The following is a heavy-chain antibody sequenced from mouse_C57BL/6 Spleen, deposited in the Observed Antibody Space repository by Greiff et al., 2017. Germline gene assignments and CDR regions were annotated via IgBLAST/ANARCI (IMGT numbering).Heavy chain of an antibody. V-gene: IGHV1-53*01. Sequence: QVQLQQPGTELVKPGASVKLSCKASGYTFTSYWMHWVKQRPGQGLEWIGSINPSNGGTNYNEKFKSKATLTVDKSSSTAYMQLSSLTSEDAAVYYCARSALTTVVATWYFDVWGTGTTVTVSS. D-gene: IGHD1-1*01. CDR1: GYTFTSYW. J-gene: IGHJ1*03. CDR3: ARSALTTVVATWYFDV. CDR2: INPSNGGT.